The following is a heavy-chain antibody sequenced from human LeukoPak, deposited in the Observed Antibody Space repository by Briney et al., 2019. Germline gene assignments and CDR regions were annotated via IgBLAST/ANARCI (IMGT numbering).Heavy chain of an antibody. Sequence: GGSLRLSCAASGFXFSSYSMNWVRQAPGKGLEWVSSISSSSSYIYYADSVKGRFTISRDNAKNSLYLQMNSLRAEDTAVYYCARDSCSSTSCYYFDYWGQGTLVTVSS. CDR3: ARDSCSSTSCYYFDY. CDR2: ISSSSSYI. V-gene: IGHV3-21*01. J-gene: IGHJ4*02. CDR1: GFXFSSYS. D-gene: IGHD2-2*01.